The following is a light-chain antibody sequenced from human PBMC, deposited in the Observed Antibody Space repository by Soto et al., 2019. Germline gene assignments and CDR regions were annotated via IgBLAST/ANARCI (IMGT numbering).Light chain of an antibody. V-gene: IGKV1-12*01. J-gene: IGKJ4*01. CDR2: AAS. CDR3: QQPNSFPRT. CDR1: QGISSW. Sequence: QERRSGSEGWASVAPRLTITCRASQGISSWLAWYQQKPGKAPKLLIYAASSLQSGVPSRFSGSGSGPHSTLTSSRRLPADLPTHYLQQPNSFPRTFRGGTRLEIK.